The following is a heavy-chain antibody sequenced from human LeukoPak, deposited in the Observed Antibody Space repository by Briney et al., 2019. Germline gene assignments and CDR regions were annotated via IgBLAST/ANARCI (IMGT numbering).Heavy chain of an antibody. CDR2: MNPSGAGT. CDR3: ARTRDDFWSGYYTNLFDY. Sequence: ASVKVSCKASGYTFTSYYMHWVRQAPGQGLEWMGIMNPSGAGTSYAQKFQGRVTMTRDMSTSTVYMELSSLRSEDTAVYYCARTRDDFWSGYYTNLFDYWGQGTLVTVSS. CDR1: GYTFTSYY. J-gene: IGHJ4*02. V-gene: IGHV1-46*01. D-gene: IGHD3-3*01.